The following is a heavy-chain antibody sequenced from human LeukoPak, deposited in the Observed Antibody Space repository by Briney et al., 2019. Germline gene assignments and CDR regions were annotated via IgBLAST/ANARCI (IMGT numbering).Heavy chain of an antibody. Sequence: GGSLRLSCAASGFIFSSYSMSWIRQAPGKGLEWVSYISSSGSTIYYADSVKGRFTISRDNAKNSLYLQMNSLRAEDTAVYYCARDGIDYGGNSDDAFDIWGQGTMVTVSS. J-gene: IGHJ3*02. CDR1: GFIFSSYS. V-gene: IGHV3-48*04. CDR3: ARDGIDYGGNSDDAFDI. CDR2: ISSSGSTI. D-gene: IGHD4-23*01.